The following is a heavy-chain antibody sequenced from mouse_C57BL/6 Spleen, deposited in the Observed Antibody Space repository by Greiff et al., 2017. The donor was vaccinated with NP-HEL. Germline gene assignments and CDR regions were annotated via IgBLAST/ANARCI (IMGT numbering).Heavy chain of an antibody. CDR3: TKGFAY. J-gene: IGHJ3*01. V-gene: IGHV1-15*01. Sequence: VQLQESGAELVRPGASVTLSCKASGYTFTDYEMHWVKQTPVHGLEWIGAIDPETGGTAYNQKFKGKAILTADKSSSTAYMELRSLTSEDSAVYYCTKGFAYWGQGTLVTVSA. CDR2: IDPETGGT. CDR1: GYTFTDYE.